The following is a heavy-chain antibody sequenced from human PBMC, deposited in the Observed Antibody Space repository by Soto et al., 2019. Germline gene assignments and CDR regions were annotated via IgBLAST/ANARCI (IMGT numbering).Heavy chain of an antibody. D-gene: IGHD4-17*01. Sequence: QITLKESGPTLVKPTQTLTLTCTFSGFSLSTRGVGVGWIRQPPGKALEWLAVIYWDDDKRYSPSLQSRLATAKYXSKNQVVLTLTNMDPVDTATYYCARKNYGDYPTDYWGQGTLVTVSS. CDR1: GFSLSTRGVG. V-gene: IGHV2-5*02. J-gene: IGHJ4*02. CDR3: ARKNYGDYPTDY. CDR2: IYWDDDK.